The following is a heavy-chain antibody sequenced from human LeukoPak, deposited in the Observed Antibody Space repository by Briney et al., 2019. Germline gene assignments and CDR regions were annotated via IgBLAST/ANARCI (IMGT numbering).Heavy chain of an antibody. V-gene: IGHV3-23*01. J-gene: IGHJ4*02. D-gene: IGHD6-19*01. CDR3: AKVPGRAVALFFDY. Sequence: GGSLRLSCAASGLTFSSYGMSWVRQAPGKGLEWVSAISGSGGSTYYADSVKGRFTISRDNSKNTLYLQMNSLRAEDTAVYYCAKVPGRAVALFFDYWGQGTLVTVSS. CDR1: GLTFSSYG. CDR2: ISGSGGST.